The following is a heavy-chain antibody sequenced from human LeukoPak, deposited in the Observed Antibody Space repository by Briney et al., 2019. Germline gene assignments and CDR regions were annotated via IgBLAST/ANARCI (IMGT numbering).Heavy chain of an antibody. CDR1: GFTFSSYW. J-gene: IGHJ4*02. D-gene: IGHD2-2*01. CDR3: ARVRFGLPALLDY. Sequence: GGSLRLSCAASGFTFSSYWMHWLRQAPGHGLVWVSGINWNGGSTGYADYVKGRFTIKRGSPKTSLYLQMHSRRAVATALYYCARVRFGLPALLDYWGQGTLVTVSS. CDR2: INWNGGST. V-gene: IGHV3-20*04.